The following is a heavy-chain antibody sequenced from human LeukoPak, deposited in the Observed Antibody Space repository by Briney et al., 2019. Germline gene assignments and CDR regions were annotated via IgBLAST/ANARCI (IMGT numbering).Heavy chain of an antibody. D-gene: IGHD1-1*01. CDR3: ATDSPSVDRSTPTKRHDAFDI. V-gene: IGHV1-2*02. J-gene: IGHJ3*02. CDR1: GYTFTGYY. Sequence: ASVKVSCKASGYTFTGYYMHWVRQAPGQGLEWMGWINPNSGGTNYTQKFQGRVTMTRDTSISTAYMELSRLRSEDTAVYYCATDSPSVDRSTPTKRHDAFDIWGQGTMVTVSS. CDR2: INPNSGGT.